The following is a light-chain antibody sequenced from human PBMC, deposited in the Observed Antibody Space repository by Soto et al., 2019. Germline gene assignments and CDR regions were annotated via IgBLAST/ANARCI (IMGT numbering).Light chain of an antibody. Sequence: EIVLTQSPGTLSLSPGERATLSCRASQSVSSSYLAWYQQKPGQAPRLLIYGASSRATGIPDRFSGSGSGTDFTLTISRLEPEDVAVYYCQQYCNSPPTFGQGTKVEIK. V-gene: IGKV3-20*01. CDR1: QSVSSSY. J-gene: IGKJ1*01. CDR2: GAS. CDR3: QQYCNSPPT.